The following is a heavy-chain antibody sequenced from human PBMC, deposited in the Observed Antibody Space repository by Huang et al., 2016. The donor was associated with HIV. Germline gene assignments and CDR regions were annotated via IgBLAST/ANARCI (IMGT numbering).Heavy chain of an antibody. CDR1: GGSCSGYY. CDR3: ARGPHNGSGSCDY. Sequence: QVQLHQWGAGLLKPSETLSLTCAVYGGSCSGYYWSWMRQPPGKGVEGIREISHTGSTNYNPSHKSRVTRAEETSKNQVALKLSSGTSAATAVYYCARGPHNGSGSCDYWGQGTLVTVSS. CDR2: ISHTGST. V-gene: IGHV4-34*01. D-gene: IGHD3-10*01. J-gene: IGHJ4*02.